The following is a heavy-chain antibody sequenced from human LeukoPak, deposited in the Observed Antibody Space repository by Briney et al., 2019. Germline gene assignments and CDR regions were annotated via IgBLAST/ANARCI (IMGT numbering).Heavy chain of an antibody. D-gene: IGHD3-3*01. V-gene: IGHV3-7*01. CDR3: ARVRALRFLELIDY. CDR1: GFTFSSYM. Sequence: GGSLRLSCAASGFTFSSYMMTWVRQAPGKGLEWVANIKPDGGEKFYVDSVKGRFTISRDNAKNSLYLQMNSLRAEDTAVYYCARVRALRFLELIDYWGQGTLVTVSS. CDR2: IKPDGGEK. J-gene: IGHJ4*02.